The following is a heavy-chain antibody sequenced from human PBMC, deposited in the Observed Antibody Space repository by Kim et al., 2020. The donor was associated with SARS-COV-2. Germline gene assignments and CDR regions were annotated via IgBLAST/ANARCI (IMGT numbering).Heavy chain of an antibody. D-gene: IGHD3-22*01. Sequence: KSRVTISVDTSKNQFSLKLSSVTAADTAVYYCARDKNYYDSSGYLYGMDVWGQGTTVTVSS. J-gene: IGHJ6*02. V-gene: IGHV4-39*07. CDR3: ARDKNYYDSSGYLYGMDV.